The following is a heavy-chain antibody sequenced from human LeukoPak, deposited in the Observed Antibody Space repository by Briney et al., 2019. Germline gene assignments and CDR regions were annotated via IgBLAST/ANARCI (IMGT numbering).Heavy chain of an antibody. CDR1: GFTFSSYS. V-gene: IGHV3-48*01. CDR2: ISSSSSTI. CDR3: ARDIRGLSGYYYPNFDY. J-gene: IGHJ4*02. D-gene: IGHD3-22*01. Sequence: PGGSLRLSCAASGFTFSSYSMNWVRQAPGKGLEWVSYISSSSSTIYYADSVKGRFTISRDNSKNTLYLQMNSLRAEDTAVYYCARDIRGLSGYYYPNFDYWGQGTLVTVSS.